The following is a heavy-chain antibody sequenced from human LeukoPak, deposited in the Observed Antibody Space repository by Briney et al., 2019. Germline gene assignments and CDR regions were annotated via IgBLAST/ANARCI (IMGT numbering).Heavy chain of an antibody. J-gene: IGHJ3*02. Sequence: GSLRLSCAASGFTFSNAWMSWVRQAPGKGLEWVGRIKSKTDGGTTDYAAPVKGRFTISRDDSKNTLYLQMNSLKTEDTAVYYCTTGRYFDWLADDAFDIWGQGTMVTVSS. D-gene: IGHD3-9*01. CDR3: TTGRYFDWLADDAFDI. CDR1: GFTFSNAW. V-gene: IGHV3-15*01. CDR2: IKSKTDGGTT.